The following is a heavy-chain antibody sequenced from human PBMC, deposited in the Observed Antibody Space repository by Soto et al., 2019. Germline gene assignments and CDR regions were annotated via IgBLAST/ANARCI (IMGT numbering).Heavy chain of an antibody. D-gene: IGHD3-3*01. CDR3: ARVLEGGYDFWSGYYTVGLDV. Sequence: QVQLVESGGGVVQPGRSLRLSCAASGFTFSSYAMHWVRQAPGKGLEWVAVISYDGSNKYYADSVKGRFTISRDNSKNXLXLPXNSLRAEDTAVYYCARVLEGGYDFWSGYYTVGLDVWGQGTTVTVSS. V-gene: IGHV3-30-3*01. CDR2: ISYDGSNK. J-gene: IGHJ6*02. CDR1: GFTFSSYA.